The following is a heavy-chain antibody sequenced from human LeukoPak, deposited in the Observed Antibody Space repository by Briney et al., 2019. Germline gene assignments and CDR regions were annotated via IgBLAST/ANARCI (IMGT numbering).Heavy chain of an antibody. CDR1: GFTLSSYA. CDR3: AKDLLVNDY. CDR2: ISGSGGST. D-gene: IGHD3-22*01. V-gene: IGHV3-23*01. J-gene: IGHJ4*02. Sequence: PGGSLRLSCAASGFTLSSYAMSWVRQAPGKGLGWVSAISGSGGSTYYASSGKGRFTNSRDNSKNTLYLQMNSLRAEDRAVYYCAKDLLVNDYWGQGTLVTVSS.